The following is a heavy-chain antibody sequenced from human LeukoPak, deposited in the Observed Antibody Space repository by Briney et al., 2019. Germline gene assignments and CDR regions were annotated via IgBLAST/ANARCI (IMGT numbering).Heavy chain of an antibody. J-gene: IGHJ4*02. V-gene: IGHV3-23*01. CDR1: GFTFSSYA. CDR2: ISGSGGST. CDR3: AKGPRDSSGYYVFSHY. D-gene: IGHD3-22*01. Sequence: PGGSLRLSCAASGFTFSSYAMSWVRRAPGKGLEWVSAISGSGGSTYYADSVKGRFTISRDNSKNTLYLQMNSLRAEDTAAYYCAKGPRDSSGYYVFSHYWGQGTLVTVSS.